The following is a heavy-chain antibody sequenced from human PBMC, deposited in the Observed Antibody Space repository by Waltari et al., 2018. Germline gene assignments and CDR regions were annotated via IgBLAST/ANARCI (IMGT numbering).Heavy chain of an antibody. J-gene: IGHJ4*02. CDR2: INAGNGNT. V-gene: IGHV1-3*01. D-gene: IGHD3-9*01. CDR1: GYTFTSYA. Sequence: QVQLVQSGAEVKKPGASVKVSCKASGYTFTSYAMHWVRQAPGQRLEWMGWINAGNGNTKYSQKFQGRVTITRDTSASTAYMELSSLRSEDTAVYYCARDLCGWCYDILTGYYSAAGLDYWGQGTLVTVSS. CDR3: ARDLCGWCYDILTGYYSAAGLDY.